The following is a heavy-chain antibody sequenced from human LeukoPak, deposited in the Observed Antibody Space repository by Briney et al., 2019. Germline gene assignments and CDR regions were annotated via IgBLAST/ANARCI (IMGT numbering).Heavy chain of an antibody. CDR1: GGSIRSYS. CDR2: MYYRGST. V-gene: IGHV4-59*01. CDR3: AKGDGNDSEWFDP. D-gene: IGHD3-16*01. Sequence: SETLSLTCTVSGGSIRSYSWNWIRQPPGRGLEWIGHMYYRGSTNFNPSLRSRVTMSLDTSKNQFSLKLSSVTAADTAVYYCAKGDGNDSEWFDPXXXGXLXTVSS. J-gene: IGHJ5*02.